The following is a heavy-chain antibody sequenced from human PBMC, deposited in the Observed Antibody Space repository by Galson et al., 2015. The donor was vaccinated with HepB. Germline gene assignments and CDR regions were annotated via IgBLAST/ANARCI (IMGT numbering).Heavy chain of an antibody. CDR3: ARGGDPYGDYFTFPPPSDAFDI. J-gene: IGHJ3*02. D-gene: IGHD4-17*01. CDR1: GGSFSGYY. CDR2: INHSGST. Sequence: TLSLTCAVYGGSFSGYYWSWIRQPPGKGLEWIGEINHSGSTNYNPSLKSRVTISVDTSKNQFSLKLSSVTAADTAVYYCARGGDPYGDYFTFPPPSDAFDIWGQGTMVTVSS. V-gene: IGHV4-34*01.